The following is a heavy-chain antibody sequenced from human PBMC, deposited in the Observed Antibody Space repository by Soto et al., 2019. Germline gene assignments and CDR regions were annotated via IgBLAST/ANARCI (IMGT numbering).Heavy chain of an antibody. D-gene: IGHD6-13*01. Sequence: VQLVESGGGPVQPGGSLTLSCAVSGFTLRSYWMHWVRQAPGKGLEWVARIDSDGRSTNYADSVKGRFTISRDNAKNTVFLHMKSPRAEDRAVYSCARGVVVYQQLVRGRDRFDPWGQGALVTVSS. CDR1: GFTLRSYW. J-gene: IGHJ5*02. CDR2: IDSDGRST. V-gene: IGHV3-74*01. CDR3: ARGVVVYQQLVRGRDRFDP.